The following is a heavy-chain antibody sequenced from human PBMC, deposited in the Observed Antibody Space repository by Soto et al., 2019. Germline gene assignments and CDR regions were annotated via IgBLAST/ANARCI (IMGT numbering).Heavy chain of an antibody. J-gene: IGHJ4*02. CDR2: IYHSGST. D-gene: IGHD6-19*01. V-gene: IGHV4-30-2*01. CDR1: GGSISSGGYS. Sequence: QLQLQESGSGLVKPSQTLSLTCAVSGGSISSGGYSWSWIRQPPGKGLEWIGYIYHSGSTYYNPSLKVRVTIPVDRSKNQFSLKLSSVTAADTAVYYCARAGGLGAVAVDYWGQGPLVTVSS. CDR3: ARAGGLGAVAVDY.